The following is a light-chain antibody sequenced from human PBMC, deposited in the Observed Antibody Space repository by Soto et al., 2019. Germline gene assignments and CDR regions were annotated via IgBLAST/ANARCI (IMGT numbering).Light chain of an antibody. Sequence: QSVLTQPASVSGSPGQSITISCTGSSSDVGSQNLVSWYQQHPRKAPKLIIYEGSRRPSGVSNRFSGSQSGNTASLTVSGLQAEDEADYYCNSYTRSTKYVFGAGTKVTVL. CDR2: EGS. J-gene: IGLJ1*01. V-gene: IGLV2-14*02. CDR3: NSYTRSTKYV. CDR1: SSDVGSQNL.